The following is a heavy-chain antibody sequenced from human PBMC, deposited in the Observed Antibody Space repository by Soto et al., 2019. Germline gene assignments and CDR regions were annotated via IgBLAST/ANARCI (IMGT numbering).Heavy chain of an antibody. CDR3: ARGYSSGYYYGGCDFDY. V-gene: IGHV1-18*04. CDR2: ISAYNGNT. D-gene: IGHD3-22*01. CDR1: GYTFTSCG. J-gene: IGHJ4*02. Sequence: ASVKVSCKASGYTFTSCGISWVRQAPGQGLEWMGWISAYNGNTNYAQKLQGRVTMTTDTSTSTAYMELRSLRSDDTAVYYCARGYSSGYYYGGCDFDYWGQGTLVTVSS.